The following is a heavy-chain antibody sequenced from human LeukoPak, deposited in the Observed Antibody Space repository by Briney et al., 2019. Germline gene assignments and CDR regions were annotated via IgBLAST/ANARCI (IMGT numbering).Heavy chain of an antibody. D-gene: IGHD3-16*01. CDR3: VKDATWGGFDY. V-gene: IGHV3-23*01. J-gene: IGHJ4*02. CDR2: IDASGLRT. Sequence: GGSLRLSCAASGFTFSDYGLHWVRQAPGKGLEWVSAIDASGLRTFYADSVKGRSTVSRDNSQSTLFLQINSLRPDDAALYYCVKDATWGGFDYWGQGTLVTVSS. CDR1: GFTFSDYG.